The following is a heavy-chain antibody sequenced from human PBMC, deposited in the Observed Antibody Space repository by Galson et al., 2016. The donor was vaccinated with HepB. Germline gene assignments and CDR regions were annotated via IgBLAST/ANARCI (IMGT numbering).Heavy chain of an antibody. CDR3: AKLGVSGSGSAAY. V-gene: IGHV3-30*18. D-gene: IGHD6-19*01. CDR2: VSSGGNVQ. CDR1: GFTFSNYG. J-gene: IGHJ4*02. Sequence: SLRLSCAASGFTFSNYGMHWLRQAPGKGLEWLAVVSSGGNVQYYADSIKGRFTISRDNSKNTLYLQMNSLRAEDTATYYCAKLGVSGSGSAAYWGQGTLVTVSS.